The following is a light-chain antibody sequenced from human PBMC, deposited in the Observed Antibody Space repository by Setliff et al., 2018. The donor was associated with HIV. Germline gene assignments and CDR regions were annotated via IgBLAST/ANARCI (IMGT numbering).Light chain of an antibody. CDR1: SSDVGNYNL. Sequence: QSVLTQPASVSGSPGQSITISCTGTSSDVGNYNLVSWYQQHPGKAPKLMIYEVSKRPSGVSNRFSGSKSDNTASLTISGLQAEDETDYYCCSYAGSGTSWVFGGGTQLTVL. J-gene: IGLJ3*02. CDR2: EVS. CDR3: CSYAGSGTSWV. V-gene: IGLV2-23*02.